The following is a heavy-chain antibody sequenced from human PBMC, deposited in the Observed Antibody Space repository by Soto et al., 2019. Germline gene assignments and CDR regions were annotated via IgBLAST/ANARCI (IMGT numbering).Heavy chain of an antibody. CDR2: IWYDGSNK. J-gene: IGHJ4*02. D-gene: IGHD3-3*01. Sequence: QVPLVESGGGVVQPGRSLRLSCAVSGLTFSSYGMHWVRQAPGKGLEWVAVIWYDGSNKYYADSVKGRFTVSRDNSKNMVHLQMNSLRDEDTAVYHCVTQRVESADYWGQGTLVTVSS. CDR3: VTQRVESADY. CDR1: GLTFSSYG. V-gene: IGHV3-33*03.